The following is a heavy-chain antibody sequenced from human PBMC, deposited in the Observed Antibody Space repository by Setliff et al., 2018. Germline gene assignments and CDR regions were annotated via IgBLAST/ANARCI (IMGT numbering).Heavy chain of an antibody. Sequence: PSDTLSLTCTVSGGSISSSSYYWGWIRQPPGKGLEWIGSIYYSGSTYYNPSLKSRVTISLDTSKNQFSLKLSSVTAADTAVYYCARGSYYDSSGYSPDFFDYWGQGTLVTVSS. V-gene: IGHV4-39*07. J-gene: IGHJ4*02. D-gene: IGHD3-22*01. CDR1: GGSISSSSYY. CDR3: ARGSYYDSSGYSPDFFDY. CDR2: IYYSGST.